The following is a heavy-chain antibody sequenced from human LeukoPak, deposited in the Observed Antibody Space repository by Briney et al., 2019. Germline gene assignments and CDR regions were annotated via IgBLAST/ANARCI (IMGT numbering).Heavy chain of an antibody. CDR1: GGSITSGAW. V-gene: IGHV4-4*02. Sequence: PSATLSLTCAVSGGSITSGAWWSWARQPPGKGLEWIGQIYHGDFTNYNPSLKSRVTISLDKSTNQFSLKVRSVTAADTAVYYCARGHVGSYAYYYYYGMDVWGQGTTVTVSS. J-gene: IGHJ6*02. D-gene: IGHD2-8*01. CDR3: ARGHVGSYAYYYYYGMDV. CDR2: IYHGDFT.